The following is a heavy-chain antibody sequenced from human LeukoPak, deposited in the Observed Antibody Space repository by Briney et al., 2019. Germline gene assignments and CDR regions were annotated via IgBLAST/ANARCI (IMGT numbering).Heavy chain of an antibody. V-gene: IGHV5-51*01. CDR2: VYPGDSDT. CDR3: ARSNYYDSSGYYYVPEVLDY. Sequence: GESLKISCKGSGYSFTSYWIGWVRQMPGKGLEWMGIVYPGDSDTRYSPSFQGQVTISADKSISTAYLQWSSLKASDTAMYYCARSNYYDSSGYYYVPEVLDYWGQGTLVTVSS. D-gene: IGHD3-22*01. J-gene: IGHJ4*02. CDR1: GYSFTSYW.